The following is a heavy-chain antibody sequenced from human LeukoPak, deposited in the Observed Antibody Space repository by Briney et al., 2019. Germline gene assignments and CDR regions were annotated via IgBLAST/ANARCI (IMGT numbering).Heavy chain of an antibody. J-gene: IGHJ4*02. CDR2: INHSGST. CDR1: GGSFSGYY. V-gene: IGHV4-34*01. Sequence: PSETLSLTCAVYGGSFSGYYWSWIRQPPGKGLEWTGEINHSGSTNYNPSLKSRVTISVDTSKNQFSLKLSSVTAADTAVYYCAIREYSYGWYFDYWGQGTLVTVSS. CDR3: AIREYSYGWYFDY. D-gene: IGHD5-18*01.